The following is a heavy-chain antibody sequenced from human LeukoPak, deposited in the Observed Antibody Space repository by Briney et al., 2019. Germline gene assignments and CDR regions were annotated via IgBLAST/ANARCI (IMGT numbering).Heavy chain of an antibody. Sequence: GASVKVSCKASGYTFTDYYIHWVRQAPGQGLEWMGRINPNSGGTNYAQKFQGRVTMTRDTSISTAYMELRRLGSDDTAVYYCARDFERLDYWGQGTLVTVSS. CDR1: GYTFTDYY. CDR3: ARDFERLDY. CDR2: INPNSGGT. J-gene: IGHJ4*02. V-gene: IGHV1-2*06.